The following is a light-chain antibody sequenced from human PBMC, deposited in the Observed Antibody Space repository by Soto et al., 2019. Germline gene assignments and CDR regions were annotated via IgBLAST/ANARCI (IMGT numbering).Light chain of an antibody. CDR3: QQSYNIPRAT. J-gene: IGKJ1*01. Sequence: DIQMTQSPSSLSASVGDRVTITCRASQSISIYLNWYQQKPGKAPKVLIYAASSLQSGVPRRFSGSGSGTDFTLTISSLQPEDFATYFCQQSYNIPRATFGQGTKVDIK. V-gene: IGKV1-39*01. CDR1: QSISIY. CDR2: AAS.